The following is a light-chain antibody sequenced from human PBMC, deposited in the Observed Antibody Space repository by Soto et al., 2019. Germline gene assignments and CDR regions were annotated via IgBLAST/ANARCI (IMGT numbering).Light chain of an antibody. Sequence: QLVLTQSPSASASLVGSVKLTCTLSSGHSSYALAWHQQQPEKGPRYLMKLNSDGSHSKGDGIPDRFSGSSSGAERYLTISSLQSEDEADYYCQTWGTGFWVFGGGTKLTVL. CDR2: LNSDGSH. CDR1: SGHSSYA. CDR3: QTWGTGFWV. V-gene: IGLV4-69*01. J-gene: IGLJ3*02.